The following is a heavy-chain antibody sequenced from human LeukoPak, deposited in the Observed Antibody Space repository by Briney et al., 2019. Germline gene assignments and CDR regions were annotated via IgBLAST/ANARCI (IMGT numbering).Heavy chain of an antibody. CDR3: ARGRGYSGSYIVDY. D-gene: IGHD1-26*01. CDR1: GGSFSGYY. J-gene: IGHJ4*02. CDR2: INHSGST. Sequence: SETLSLTCAVYGGSFSGYYWSWIRQPPGKGLEWIGEINHSGSTNYNPSLKSRVTISVDTSKNQFSLKLSSVTAADTAVYYCARGRGYSGSYIVDYWGQGTLVTVSS. V-gene: IGHV4-34*01.